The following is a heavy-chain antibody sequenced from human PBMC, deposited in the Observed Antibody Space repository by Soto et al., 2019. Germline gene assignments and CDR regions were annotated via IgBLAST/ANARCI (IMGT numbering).Heavy chain of an antibody. J-gene: IGHJ4*02. CDR3: ARGNSGWLPLDY. D-gene: IGHD6-19*01. V-gene: IGHV4-59*01. CDR1: GGSISSYY. CDR2: IYYSGST. Sequence: PSETLSLTCTVSGGSISSYYWSWIRQPPGKGLEWIGYIYYSGSTNYNPSLKSRVTISVDTSKNQFSLKLSSVTAADTAVYYCARGNSGWLPLDYWGQGTLVTVSS.